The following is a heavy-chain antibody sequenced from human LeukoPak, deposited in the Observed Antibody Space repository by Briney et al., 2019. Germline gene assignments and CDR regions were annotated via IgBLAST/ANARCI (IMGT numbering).Heavy chain of an antibody. D-gene: IGHD2-8*01. CDR3: ARGTSYCTNGVCYREGMDV. V-gene: IGHV4-30-2*01. Sequence: SETLSLTCAVSGGSIRRGGYPWSWIRQPPGKGLERIEYIYHCGSTYYKPSLKSRVTISVDRSKNQFSLKLSSVTAADTAVYYCARGTSYCTNGVCYREGMDVWGQGTTVTVSS. CDR1: GGSIRRGGYP. CDR2: IYHCGST. J-gene: IGHJ6*02.